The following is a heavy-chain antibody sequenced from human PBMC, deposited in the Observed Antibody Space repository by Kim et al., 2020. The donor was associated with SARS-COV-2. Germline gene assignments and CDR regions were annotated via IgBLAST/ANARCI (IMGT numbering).Heavy chain of an antibody. D-gene: IGHD2-21*02. J-gene: IGHJ1*01. CDR2: IYPGDSDT. CDR1: GYSFTSYW. CDR3: ARRSLAYCGGDCYSTNGYFQH. Sequence: GESLKISCKGSGYSFTSYWIGWVRQMPGKGLEWMGIIYPGDSDTRYSPSFQGQVTISADKSISTAYLQWSSLKASDTAMYYCARRSLAYCGGDCYSTNGYFQHWGQGTLVTVSS. V-gene: IGHV5-51*01.